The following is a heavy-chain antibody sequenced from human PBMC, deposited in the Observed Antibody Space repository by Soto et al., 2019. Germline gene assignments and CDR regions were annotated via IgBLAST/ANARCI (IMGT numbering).Heavy chain of an antibody. CDR2: ISYSGTT. J-gene: IGHJ5*02. D-gene: IGHD3-10*01. Sequence: KTSETLSLTCTVSGGSISNDDYYWNWIRQPPGKGLEWVGYISYSGTTYYNPSLESRLTISVDTSKNQFSLKLSSVTAADTAVYYCVRDYNRGDWFGPWGQGTLVTVSS. CDR1: GGSISNDDYY. CDR3: VRDYNRGDWFGP. V-gene: IGHV4-30-4*01.